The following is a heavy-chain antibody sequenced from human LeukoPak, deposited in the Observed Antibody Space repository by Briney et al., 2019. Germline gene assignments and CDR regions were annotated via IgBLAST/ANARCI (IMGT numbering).Heavy chain of an antibody. CDR1: GYTFTSYG. CDR2: ISADNGNT. J-gene: IGHJ5*02. V-gene: IGHV1-18*01. Sequence: GASVRVSCKASGYTFTSYGISWVRQAPGQGLEWMGWISADNGNTNYAQKLQGRVTMTTDTSTNTAYMELRSLRSDDTAVYYCARDQYYDSKGWFDPWGQGTLVTVSS. D-gene: IGHD3-22*01. CDR3: ARDQYYDSKGWFDP.